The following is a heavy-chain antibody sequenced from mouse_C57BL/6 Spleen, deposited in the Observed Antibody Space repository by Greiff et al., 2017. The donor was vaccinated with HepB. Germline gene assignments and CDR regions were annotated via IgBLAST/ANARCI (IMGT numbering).Heavy chain of an antibody. CDR2: IYPGSGNT. CDR3: ARGIYYYGSRYFDV. J-gene: IGHJ1*03. V-gene: IGHV1-66*01. Sequence: QVQLQRSGPELVKPGASVKISCKASGYSFTSYYIHWVKQRPGQGLEWIGWIYPGSGNTKYNEKFKGKATLTADTSSSTAYMQLSSLTSEDSAVYYCARGIYYYGSRYFDVWGTGTTVTVSS. CDR1: GYSFTSYY. D-gene: IGHD1-1*01.